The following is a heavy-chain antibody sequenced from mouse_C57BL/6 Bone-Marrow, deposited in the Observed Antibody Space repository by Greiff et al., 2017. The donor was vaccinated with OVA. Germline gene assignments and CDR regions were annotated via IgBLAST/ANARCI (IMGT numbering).Heavy chain of an antibody. V-gene: IGHV1-72*01. J-gene: IGHJ4*01. CDR2: IDPNSGGT. Sequence: QVQLQQPGAELVKPGASVKLSCKASGYTFTSYWMHWVKQRPGRGLEWMGRIDPNSGGTKYNEKFKSKATLTVDKPSSTAYMQLSSLTSEDSAVYYCARSNWVPYYAMDYWGQGTSVTVSS. CDR1: GYTFTSYW. CDR3: ARSNWVPYYAMDY. D-gene: IGHD4-1*01.